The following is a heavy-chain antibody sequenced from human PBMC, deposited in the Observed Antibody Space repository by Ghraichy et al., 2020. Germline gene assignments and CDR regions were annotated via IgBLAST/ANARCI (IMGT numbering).Heavy chain of an antibody. CDR2: IYWDDDK. CDR1: GFSLSTSGVG. Sequence: SGPTLVKPTQTLTLTCTFSGFSLSTSGVGVGWIRQPPGKALEWLALIYWDDDKRYSPSLKSRLTITKDTSKNQVVLTMTNMDPVDTATYYCAHRRQYYDSSGYYYADAFDIWGQGTMVTVSS. CDR3: AHRRQYYDSSGYYYADAFDI. J-gene: IGHJ3*02. V-gene: IGHV2-5*02. D-gene: IGHD3-22*01.